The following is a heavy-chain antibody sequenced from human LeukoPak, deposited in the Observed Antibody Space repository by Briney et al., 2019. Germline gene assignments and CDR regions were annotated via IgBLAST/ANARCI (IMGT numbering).Heavy chain of an antibody. CDR1: GGTFSSYA. V-gene: IGHV1-69*13. CDR3: ARVSLPILRFLEWALDY. D-gene: IGHD3-3*01. Sequence: SVKVSCKASGGTFSSYAISWVRQAPGQGLEWMGGIIPIFGTANYAQEFQGRVTITADESTSTAYMELSSLRSEDTAVYYCARVSLPILRFLEWALDYWGQGTLVTVSS. CDR2: IIPIFGTA. J-gene: IGHJ4*02.